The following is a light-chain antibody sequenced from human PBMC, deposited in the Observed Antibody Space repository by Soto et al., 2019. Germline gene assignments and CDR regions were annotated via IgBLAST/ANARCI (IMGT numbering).Light chain of an antibody. V-gene: IGKV3-11*01. CDR2: DAS. CDR1: QSVTSY. CDR3: QVEIT. J-gene: IGKJ5*01. Sequence: EIVMTQSPATLSVSPGERATLSCRASQSVTSYLAWYQQKPGQAPRLLIYDASNRATGIPARFSGSGSGTDFTLTISSLEPEDFAVYYCQVEITFGQGTRLEIK.